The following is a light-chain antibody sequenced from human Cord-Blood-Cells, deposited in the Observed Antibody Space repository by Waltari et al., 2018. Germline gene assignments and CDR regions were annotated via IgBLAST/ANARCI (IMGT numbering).Light chain of an antibody. CDR3: RHIDFPPLIFVVWTMVAITRT. J-gene: IGKJ2*02. Sequence: DIQMTQSPSSLSASVGDRVTITCRASQSISSYLNWYQQKPGKAPKLLIYAASSLQSGVPSRFSGSGSGTDFTLTISSLHTSVFSTSFCRHIDFPPLIFVVWTMVAITRT. CDR2: AAS. V-gene: IGKV1-39*01. CDR1: QSISSY.